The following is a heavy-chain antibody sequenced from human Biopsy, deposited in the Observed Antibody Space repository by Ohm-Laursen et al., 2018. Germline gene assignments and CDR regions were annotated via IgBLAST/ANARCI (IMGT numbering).Heavy chain of an antibody. Sequence: VKVSCNTSGGSFSMDAFSWMRQVPGQGLEWMGLIIPMSRTPDYAQKFQGRVTFTADESTSTVYMELTSLTSDDTAVYYCASPNSGTYDVWGQGTTVTVSS. CDR2: IIPMSRTP. CDR3: ASPNSGTYDV. CDR1: GGSFSMDA. V-gene: IGHV1-69*13. D-gene: IGHD1-26*01. J-gene: IGHJ6*02.